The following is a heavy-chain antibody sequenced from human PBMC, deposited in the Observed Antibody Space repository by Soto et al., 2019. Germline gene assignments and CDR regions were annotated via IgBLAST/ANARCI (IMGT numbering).Heavy chain of an antibody. V-gene: IGHV3-21*01. J-gene: IGHJ4*02. D-gene: IGHD2-8*01. Sequence: PXVSLRLSCLASGFSFNSFNMNWIRRAPGRGLEWVASISVSGDNIYYGDSMQGRFTISRDNSKRSVFLDLNSLRVEDTAVYYCARDLGLLKSMFDYWGQGTLVTVSS. CDR3: ARDLGLLKSMFDY. CDR1: GFSFNSFN. CDR2: ISVSGDNI.